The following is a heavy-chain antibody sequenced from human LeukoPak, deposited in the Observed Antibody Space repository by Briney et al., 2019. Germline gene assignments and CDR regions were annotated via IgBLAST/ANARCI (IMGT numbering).Heavy chain of an antibody. J-gene: IGHJ4*02. CDR1: GGSISSGDYY. Sequence: SETLSLTCTVSGGSISSGDYYWSWIRQPPGKGLEWIGYIYYSGSTYYNPSLKSRVTISVDTSKNQFSLKLSSVTAADTAVYYCAIDYYDSSGFNGIDYWGQGTLVTVSS. CDR3: AIDYYDSSGFNGIDY. D-gene: IGHD3-22*01. CDR2: IYYSGST. V-gene: IGHV4-30-4*08.